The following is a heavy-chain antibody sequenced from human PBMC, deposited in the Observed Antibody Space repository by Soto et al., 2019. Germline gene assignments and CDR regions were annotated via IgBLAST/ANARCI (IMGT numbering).Heavy chain of an antibody. Sequence: PSETLSLTCTVSGGSISSYYWSWIRQPPGKGLEWIGYVYYSGGTNYNPSLKSRVTISVDTSKNQFSLELSSVTAADTAVYYCARMEVDWWFDPWGQGTLVTVSS. CDR1: GGSISSYY. D-gene: IGHD3-9*01. V-gene: IGHV4-59*01. J-gene: IGHJ5*02. CDR2: VYYSGGT. CDR3: ARMEVDWWFDP.